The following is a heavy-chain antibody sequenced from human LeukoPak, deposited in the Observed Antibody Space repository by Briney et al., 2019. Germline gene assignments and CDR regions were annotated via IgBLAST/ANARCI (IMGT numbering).Heavy chain of an antibody. CDR1: GFTFSSYS. CDR2: ISSSSSYI. D-gene: IGHD5-24*01. V-gene: IGHV3-21*01. J-gene: IGHJ3*02. Sequence: GGSLRLSCAASGFTFSSYSMNWVRQAPGKGLEWVSSISSSSSYIYYADSVKGRFTISRDNAKNSLYLQMNSLRAEDTAVYYCASYIPQMATIASDAFDIWGQGTMVTVSS. CDR3: ASYIPQMATIASDAFDI.